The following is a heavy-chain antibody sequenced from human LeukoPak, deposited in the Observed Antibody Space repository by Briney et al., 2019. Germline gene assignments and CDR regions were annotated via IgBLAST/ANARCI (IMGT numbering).Heavy chain of an antibody. CDR1: GFAFRTYA. D-gene: IGHD6-19*01. CDR2: ISGYGDKT. J-gene: IGHJ4*02. CDR3: PKYIRVGRLAVAGDY. V-gene: IGHV3-23*01. Sequence: GGSLRLSCAASGFAFRTYAMNWVRQAPGTGLEWVSGISGYGDKTYYADSVKGRFTISRDNSKNTLYLQMNSLRAEDTAMYHCPKYIRVGRLAVAGDYWGQGTLVTVSS.